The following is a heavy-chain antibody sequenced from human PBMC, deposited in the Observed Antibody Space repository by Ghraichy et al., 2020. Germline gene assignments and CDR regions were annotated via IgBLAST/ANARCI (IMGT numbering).Heavy chain of an antibody. J-gene: IGHJ4*02. CDR3: ARDSGRGGADDY. CDR1: GFTFSTYA. D-gene: IGHD4/OR15-4a*01. V-gene: IGHV3-48*04. Sequence: GSLRLSCAASGFTFSTYAMTWVRQAPGKGLEWVAYIGGSDRTSIFYADSVKGRFTISRDNAKKSLYLQMNSLRGEDTAVYYCARDSGRGGADDYWGQGTLVTVSS. CDR2: IGGSDRTSI.